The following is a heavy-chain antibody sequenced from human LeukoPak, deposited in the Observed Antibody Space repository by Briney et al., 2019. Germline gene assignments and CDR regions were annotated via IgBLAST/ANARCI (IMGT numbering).Heavy chain of an antibody. CDR1: GGSFSGDY. Sequence: SETLSLTCAVYGGSFSGDYWSWMRQVPGKGLEWLGEINQSGRTNYNPSLKRRVTISVDPSKNQISLNLSFVTATDTAVYYCARGWFGFWHNSSLDDNASHVWGPGTMVTVSS. D-gene: IGHD3-10*01. J-gene: IGHJ3*01. V-gene: IGHV4-34*01. CDR3: ARGWFGFWHNSSLDDNASHV. CDR2: INQSGRT.